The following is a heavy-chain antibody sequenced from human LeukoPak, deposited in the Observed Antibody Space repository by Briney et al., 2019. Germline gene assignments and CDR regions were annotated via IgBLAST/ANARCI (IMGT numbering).Heavy chain of an antibody. Sequence: GGSLRLSCAAPGFTFSSFAMTWVREAPGKGLEWVSTISATGGSTYYADSVQGRFTISRDNSKNTLYLQMNSLSPEDTAVYYCAKLLRVGGTNEAFDIWGQGTMITVSS. D-gene: IGHD1-26*01. J-gene: IGHJ3*02. CDR1: GFTFSSFA. CDR3: AKLLRVGGTNEAFDI. V-gene: IGHV3-23*01. CDR2: ISATGGST.